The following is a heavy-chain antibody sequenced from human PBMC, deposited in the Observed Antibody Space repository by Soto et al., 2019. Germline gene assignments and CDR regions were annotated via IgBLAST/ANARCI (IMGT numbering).Heavy chain of an antibody. J-gene: IGHJ4*02. CDR1: GFTFGNYA. CDR3: AKRPASIITFDY. Sequence: SGGSLRLSCAASGFTFGNYAMSWVRQAPGKGLEWVSTISGNGGSTYCADSVKGRFTISRDNSKNMLFLQINSLRDDDSAVYYCAKRPASIITFDYWGQGTPVTVSS. D-gene: IGHD2-2*01. V-gene: IGHV3-23*01. CDR2: ISGNGGST.